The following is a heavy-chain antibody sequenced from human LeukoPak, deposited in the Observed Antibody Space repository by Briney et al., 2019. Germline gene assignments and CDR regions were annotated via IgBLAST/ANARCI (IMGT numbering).Heavy chain of an antibody. CDR3: AKDPGITMTNWCFDL. V-gene: IGHV3-23*01. CDR1: GFTFSSYA. J-gene: IGHJ2*01. CDR2: ISGSGGST. Sequence: GGSLRLSCAAFGFTFSSYAMNWVRQAPGKGLEWVSGISGSGGSTYYADSVRGRFTITRYNYKNTLYLQMHTLRAEDTAVYYCAKDPGITMTNWCFDLWGRGTLVTVSS. D-gene: IGHD3-22*01.